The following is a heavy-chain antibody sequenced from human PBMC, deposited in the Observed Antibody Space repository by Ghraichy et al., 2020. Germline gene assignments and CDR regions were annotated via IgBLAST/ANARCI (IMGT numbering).Heavy chain of an antibody. D-gene: IGHD3-22*01. Sequence: GESLNISCKGSGYSFTRYLIGCVRQMPGKGLEWMGLIYPGDSDTRNSPCFRGQVTISADRSISTAYLQWSSLEASDTAMYYCARLPYSYDNSGHYYFDYWGQGTLVTVSS. CDR1: GYSFTRYL. CDR3: ARLPYSYDNSGHYYFDY. V-gene: IGHV5-51*01. CDR2: IYPGDSDT. J-gene: IGHJ4*02.